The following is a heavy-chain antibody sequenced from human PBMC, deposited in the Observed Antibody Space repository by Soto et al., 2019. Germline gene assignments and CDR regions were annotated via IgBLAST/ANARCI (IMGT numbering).Heavy chain of an antibody. CDR1: GYTFTGYY. V-gene: IGHV1-2*02. CDR2: INPNSGGT. CDR3: AREGITMVRGVILHYYYYGMDV. D-gene: IGHD3-10*01. J-gene: IGHJ6*02. Sequence: ASVKVSCKASGYTFTGYYMHWVRQAPGQGLEWMGWINPNSGGTNYAQKFQGRVTMTRDTSISTAYMELSRLRSDDTAVYYCAREGITMVRGVILHYYYYGMDVWGQGTTVTVS.